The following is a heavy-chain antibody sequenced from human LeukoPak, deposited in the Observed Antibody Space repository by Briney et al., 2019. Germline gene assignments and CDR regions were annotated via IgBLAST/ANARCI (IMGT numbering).Heavy chain of an antibody. J-gene: IGHJ4*02. D-gene: IGHD3-16*01. Sequence: SGGSLRLSCAASGFTFSSYWMHWVRQAPGKGLVWVSRINSDGSSTNYADSVKGRFTISRDNAKNTLYLQVNSLRAEDTAVYYCARDPDYDGYFDYWGQGTLVTVSS. CDR2: INSDGSST. CDR1: GFTFSSYW. CDR3: ARDPDYDGYFDY. V-gene: IGHV3-74*01.